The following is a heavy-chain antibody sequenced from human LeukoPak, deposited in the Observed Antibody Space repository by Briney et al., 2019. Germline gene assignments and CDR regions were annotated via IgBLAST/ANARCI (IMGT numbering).Heavy chain of an antibody. J-gene: IGHJ3*02. V-gene: IGHV1-69*05. D-gene: IGHD3-10*01. Sequence: ASVKVSCKASGGTFSSYAISWVRQAPGQGLEWMGRIIPIFGTANYAQKFQGRVTITTDESTSTAYMELSSLRSEDTAVYYCARRNRLVIGSEEIDIWGQGTMVTVSS. CDR1: GGTFSSYA. CDR3: ARRNRLVIGSEEIDI. CDR2: IIPIFGTA.